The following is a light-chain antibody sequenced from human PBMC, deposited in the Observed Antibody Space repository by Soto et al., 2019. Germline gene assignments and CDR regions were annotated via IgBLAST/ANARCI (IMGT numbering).Light chain of an antibody. CDR1: SSDIGLYDL. V-gene: IGLV2-23*02. Sequence: QSVLTQPASVSGSPGQSVTISCTGTSSDIGLYDLVSWYRQYPGKAPKLLIYGVNKRPSGVSDRFSASKSGSTASLTISGLQAEDAAAYYCCSYAGFTTYVFGTETRFTVL. J-gene: IGLJ1*01. CDR2: GVN. CDR3: CSYAGFTTYV.